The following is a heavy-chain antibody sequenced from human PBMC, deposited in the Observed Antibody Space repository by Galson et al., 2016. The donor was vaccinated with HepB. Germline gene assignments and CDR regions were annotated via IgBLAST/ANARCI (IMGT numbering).Heavy chain of an antibody. CDR3: AHFHYDIFSDYSWFDP. CDR2: IYWDDDK. D-gene: IGHD3-9*01. CDR1: GFSLNTSGVG. Sequence: PALVKPTQTLTLTCTFSGFSLNTSGVGVSWIRQPPGKALEWLALIYWDDDKRHSPSLKSRLTITKGTSKNQVVLTMTNMDPVDTATYYCAHFHYDIFSDYSWFDPWGQGTLVTVSS. J-gene: IGHJ5*02. V-gene: IGHV2-5*02.